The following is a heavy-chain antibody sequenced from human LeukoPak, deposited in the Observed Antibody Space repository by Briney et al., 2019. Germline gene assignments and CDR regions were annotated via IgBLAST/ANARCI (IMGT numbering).Heavy chain of an antibody. J-gene: IGHJ4*02. CDR3: ASVTVGTRGLHFDY. D-gene: IGHD4-23*01. Sequence: SETLSLTCNVSGYSISSGYYWGWIRQPPAKGLEWIGSIYHSGRTHYNPSLKSRVTISGDTSKNQFSLKLNSVTAADTAVYYCASVTVGTRGLHFDYWGQGTLVTVSS. CDR2: IYHSGRT. CDR1: GYSISSGYY. V-gene: IGHV4-38-2*02.